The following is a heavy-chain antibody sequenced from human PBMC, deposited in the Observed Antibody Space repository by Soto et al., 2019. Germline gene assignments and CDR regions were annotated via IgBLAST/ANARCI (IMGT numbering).Heavy chain of an antibody. D-gene: IGHD3-3*01. CDR2: ISYDGSNK. J-gene: IGHJ4*02. CDR1: GFTFSSYA. V-gene: IGHV3-30-3*01. Sequence: QVQLVESGGVVVQPGRSLRLSCAASGFTFSSYAMHWVRQAPGKGLEWVAVISYDGSNKYYADSVKGRFTISRDNSKNTLYLQMNSLRAEDTAVYYCARDALRFLEWLYGFDYWGQGTLVTVSS. CDR3: ARDALRFLEWLYGFDY.